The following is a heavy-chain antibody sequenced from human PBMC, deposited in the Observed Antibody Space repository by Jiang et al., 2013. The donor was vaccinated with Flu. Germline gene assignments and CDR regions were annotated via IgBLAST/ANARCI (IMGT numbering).Heavy chain of an antibody. CDR3: ARIRLSVFTDTAMATAFPHGMDV. CDR1: GFSLSTSGMC. J-gene: IGHJ6*02. V-gene: IGHV2-70*01. Sequence: TLTLTCTFSGFSLSTSGMCVSWIRQPPGKALEWLALIDWDDDKYYSTSLKTRLTISKDTSKNQVVLTMTNMDPVDTATYYCARIRLSVFTDTAMATAFPHGMDVWGQGTTVTVSS. CDR2: IDWDDDK. D-gene: IGHD5-18*01.